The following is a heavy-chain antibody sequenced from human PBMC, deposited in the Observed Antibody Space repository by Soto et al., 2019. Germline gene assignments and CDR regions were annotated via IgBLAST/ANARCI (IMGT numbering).Heavy chain of an antibody. CDR3: ARDGGHDYGDYGGLFDY. J-gene: IGHJ4*02. CDR2: IYYSGST. CDR1: GGSISSGGYY. D-gene: IGHD4-17*01. V-gene: IGHV4-31*03. Sequence: QVQLQESGPGLVKPSQTLSLTCTVSGGSISSGGYYWSWIRQHPGKGLEWVGYIYYSGSTYYNPSLKSRVTISVDTSKNQFSRKLSSVTAADPAVYYCARDGGHDYGDYGGLFDYWGQGTLVTVSS.